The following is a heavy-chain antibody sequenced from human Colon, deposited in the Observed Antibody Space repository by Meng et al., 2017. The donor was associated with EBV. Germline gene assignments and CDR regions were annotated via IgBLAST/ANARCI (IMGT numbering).Heavy chain of an antibody. J-gene: IGHJ4*02. Sequence: QVPPQGAGPGTGKPSPPLSPPCTLSGWLVRRGCYYWTWICQHPGKGLEWFGHIYYSGSTFYNPSLKRRVIISIDTSKNQFSLNLRSVTAADTAVYYCARVSSGWDYFDYWGQGTLVTVSS. CDR2: IYYSGST. V-gene: IGHV4-31*03. CDR3: ARVSSGWDYFDY. D-gene: IGHD6-19*01. CDR1: GWLVRRGCYY.